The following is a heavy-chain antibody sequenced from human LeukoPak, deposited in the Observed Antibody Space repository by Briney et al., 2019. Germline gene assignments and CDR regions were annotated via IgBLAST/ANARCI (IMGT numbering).Heavy chain of an antibody. CDR2: FDPEDGET. CDR3: ATIMVRGVITDFDY. V-gene: IGHV1-24*01. D-gene: IGHD3-10*01. Sequence: SVKVSCKVSGYTLTELSMHWVRQAPGKGLEWMGGFDPEDGETIYARKFQGRVTMTEDTSTDTAYMELSSLRSEDTAVYYCATIMVRGVITDFDYWGQGTLVTVSS. J-gene: IGHJ4*02. CDR1: GYTLTELS.